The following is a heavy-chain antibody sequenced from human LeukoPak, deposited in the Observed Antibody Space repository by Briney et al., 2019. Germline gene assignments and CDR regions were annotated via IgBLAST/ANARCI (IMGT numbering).Heavy chain of an antibody. J-gene: IGHJ6*02. V-gene: IGHV3-30*18. D-gene: IGHD6-19*01. CDR1: GFTFSSYG. CDR3: AKDRDCSGWYGRWSGSYYYYGMDV. CDR2: ISYDGSNK. Sequence: PGRSLRLSCAASGFTFSSYGMHWVRQAPGKGLEWVAVISYDGSNKYYADSVKGRFTISRDNSKNTLYLQMNSLRAEDTAVYYCAKDRDCSGWYGRWSGSYYYYGMDVWGQGTTVTVSS.